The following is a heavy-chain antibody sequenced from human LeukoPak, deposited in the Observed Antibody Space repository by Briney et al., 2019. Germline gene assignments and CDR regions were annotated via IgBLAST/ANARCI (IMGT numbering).Heavy chain of an antibody. Sequence: GASVKVSCKASGYTFTSYYMHWVRQAPGQGLEWMGIINPSGGSTSYAQKFQGRVTMTRDTSTSTVYMELSRLRSDDTAVYYCARRTPGVTTVVGFDYWGQGTLVTVSS. CDR1: GYTFTSYY. J-gene: IGHJ4*02. CDR2: INPSGGST. D-gene: IGHD4-23*01. V-gene: IGHV1-46*01. CDR3: ARRTPGVTTVVGFDY.